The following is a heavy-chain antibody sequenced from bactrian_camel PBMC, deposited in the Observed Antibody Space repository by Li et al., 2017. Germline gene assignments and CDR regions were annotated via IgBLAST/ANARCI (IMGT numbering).Heavy chain of an antibody. V-gene: IGHV3S67*01. D-gene: IGHD3*01. CDR2: IDSDGNT. J-gene: IGHJ4*01. CDR1: GFTYSSDYNSG. Sequence: DVQLVESGGGSMQAGGSLRLSCAASGFTYSSDYNSGCMGWFRQAPGKEREAVAAIDSDGNTNYARSAKDRFTISKDNAQNTFYLEMGNLRLEDSAMYYCAAASRRLSVKYGLPDRVSYTYWGQGTQVTVS. CDR3: AAASRRLSVKYGLPDRVSYTY.